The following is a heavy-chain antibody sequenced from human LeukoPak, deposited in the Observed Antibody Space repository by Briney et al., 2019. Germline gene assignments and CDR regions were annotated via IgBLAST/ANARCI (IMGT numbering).Heavy chain of an antibody. V-gene: IGHV1-8*01. D-gene: IGHD1-26*01. Sequence: GASVKVSCKASGGIFSKWSISWVRQAPGQGLEWVGWMNPNSGNTGYAQRFQGRVTLTRSTSLSEAYMELTSLKFEDTAVYYCARVQGSDTSGSFDHWGQGTLVTVSS. CDR2: MNPNSGNT. CDR1: GGIFSKWS. CDR3: ARVQGSDTSGSFDH. J-gene: IGHJ4*02.